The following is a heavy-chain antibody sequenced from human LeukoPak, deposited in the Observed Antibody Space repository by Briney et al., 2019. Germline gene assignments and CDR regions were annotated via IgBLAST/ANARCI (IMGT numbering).Heavy chain of an antibody. CDR1: GFTFSGSA. CDR2: IDKKDKGYATAT. Sequence: GGSLKLSCAASGFTFSGSAIHWVRQSSGKGLEWVGQIDKKDKGYATATAYAASVKGRFTISRDDSVNTAYLQMKSLKTEDTALYDCTRDSGTYNWFYPWGRETLVTVSS. J-gene: IGHJ5*02. CDR3: TRDSGTYNWFYP. V-gene: IGHV3-73*01. D-gene: IGHD2-2*01.